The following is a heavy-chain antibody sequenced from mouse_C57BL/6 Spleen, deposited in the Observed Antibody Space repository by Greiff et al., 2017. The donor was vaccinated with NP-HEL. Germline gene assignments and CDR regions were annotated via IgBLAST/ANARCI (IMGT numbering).Heavy chain of an antibody. CDR3: ARDWRLLHDY. V-gene: IGHV5-4*01. CDR1: GFTFSSYA. D-gene: IGHD2-3*01. CDR2: ISDGGSYT. Sequence: EVKLMESGGGLVKPGGSLKLSCAASGFTFSSYAMSWVRQTPEKRLEWVATISDGGSYTYYPDNVKGRFTISRDNAKNNLYLQMSHLKSEDTAMYYCARDWRLLHDYWGQGTTLTVSS. J-gene: IGHJ2*01.